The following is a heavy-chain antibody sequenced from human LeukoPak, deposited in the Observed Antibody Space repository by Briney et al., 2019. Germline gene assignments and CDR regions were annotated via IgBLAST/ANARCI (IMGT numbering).Heavy chain of an antibody. Sequence: GGSLRLSCAASGFTFSSYGMHWVRQAPGKGLEWVAVISYDGSNKYYADSVKGRFTISRDNSKNTLYLQMNSLRAEDTAVYYCAKEVGASSRTQYFDYWGQGALVTVSS. CDR3: AKEVGASSRTQYFDY. D-gene: IGHD1-26*01. CDR1: GFTFSSYG. J-gene: IGHJ4*02. CDR2: ISYDGSNK. V-gene: IGHV3-30*18.